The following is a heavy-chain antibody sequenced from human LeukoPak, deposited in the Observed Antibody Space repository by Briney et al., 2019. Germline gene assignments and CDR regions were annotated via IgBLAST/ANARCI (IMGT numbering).Heavy chain of an antibody. D-gene: IGHD6-13*01. CDR1: RFTSSSYN. Sequence: GGSLRLSCAASRFTSSSYNTNWVRQAPGKGPEWVSSISSSGTYIYYADSVKGRFTSSRDSAKNSLYLQMNSLRAEDTAVYYCARDSIQQQLVLEDRGYPYYFEHWGQGTLVTVSS. CDR3: ARDSIQQQLVLEDRGYPYYFEH. CDR2: ISSSGTYI. V-gene: IGHV3-21*01. J-gene: IGHJ4*02.